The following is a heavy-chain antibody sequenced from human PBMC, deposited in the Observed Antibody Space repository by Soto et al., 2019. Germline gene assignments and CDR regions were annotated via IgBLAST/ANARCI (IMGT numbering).Heavy chain of an antibody. J-gene: IGHJ6*02. CDR2: INHSGST. Sequence: PGKGPEWIGEINHSGSTNYNPSLKSRVTISVDTSKNQFSLKLSSVTAADTAVYYCASTFQLLRYYHYGKDVWGQGSKV. V-gene: IGHV4-34*01. D-gene: IGHD2-2*01. CDR3: ASTFQLLRYYHYGKDV.